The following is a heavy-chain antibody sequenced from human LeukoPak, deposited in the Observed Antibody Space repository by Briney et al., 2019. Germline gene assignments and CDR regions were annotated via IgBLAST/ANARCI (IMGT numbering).Heavy chain of an antibody. Sequence: GGSLRLSCAASGFTFSSYAMNWVRQAPGKGRECVSIISGSGDNTYYTDSVKGRFTISRDNSKNTLFLQMNSLRAEDKAVYYCAKRATTDRGYSYGLDYWGQGNLVTVAS. V-gene: IGHV3-23*01. CDR1: GFTFSSYA. CDR2: ISGSGDNT. CDR3: AKRATTDRGYSYGLDY. J-gene: IGHJ4*02. D-gene: IGHD5-18*01.